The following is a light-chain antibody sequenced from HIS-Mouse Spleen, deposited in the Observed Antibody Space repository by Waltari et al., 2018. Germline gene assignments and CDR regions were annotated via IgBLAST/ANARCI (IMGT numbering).Light chain of an antibody. V-gene: IGLV2-14*03. CDR2: DVS. CDR1: SSDVGVSNH. Sequence: QSALTQPASVSGSPGQSTTISSSGTSSDVGVSNHVPWYQQHPVKAPKLMIYDVSNRPSGVSNRFSGSKSGNTASLTISGLQAEDEADYYCSSYTSSSTYVFGTGTKVTVL. CDR3: SSYTSSSTYV. J-gene: IGLJ1*01.